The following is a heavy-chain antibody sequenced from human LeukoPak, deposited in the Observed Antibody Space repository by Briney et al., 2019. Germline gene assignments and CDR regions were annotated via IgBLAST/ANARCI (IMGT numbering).Heavy chain of an antibody. CDR1: GGSFSGYY. Sequence: SETLSLTCAVYGGSFSGYYWSWIRQPPGKGLEWIGEINHSGSTNYNPPLKSRVTMSVDTSKNQFSLKLSSVTAADTAVYYCARDKPSDSSGSPHYWGQGTLVTVSS. CDR2: INHSGST. D-gene: IGHD3-22*01. V-gene: IGHV4-34*01. CDR3: ARDKPSDSSGSPHY. J-gene: IGHJ4*02.